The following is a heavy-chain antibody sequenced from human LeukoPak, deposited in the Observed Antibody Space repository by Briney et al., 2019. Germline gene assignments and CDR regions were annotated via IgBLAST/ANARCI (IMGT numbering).Heavy chain of an antibody. J-gene: IGHJ6*03. CDR3: ARDKGYYYDSSGYGTDHYYYYYMDG. CDR1: GGTFSSYA. V-gene: IGHV1-69*05. CDR2: IIPIFGTA. D-gene: IGHD3-22*01. Sequence: ASVEVSCKASGGTFSSYAIRWVRQAPGQGLELIVRIIPIFGTANYAQKFHGRVTITTDASTRTAYMEQSSQTSEDTDVYYCARDKGYYYDSSGYGTDHYYYYYMDGEAKGPRSPSP.